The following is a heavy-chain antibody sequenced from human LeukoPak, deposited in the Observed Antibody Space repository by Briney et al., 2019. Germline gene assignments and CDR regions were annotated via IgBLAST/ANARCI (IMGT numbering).Heavy chain of an antibody. Sequence: PSETLSLTCDVSGYSITNGYYWVWLRQPPGKGLEWIGYIYYSGSTNYNPSLKSRVTIPIDTSRRQFSLKLTSLTAADTAVYYCTRAHWGYAFDIWGQGTMVTISS. D-gene: IGHD7-27*01. V-gene: IGHV4-38-2*01. J-gene: IGHJ3*02. CDR3: TRAHWGYAFDI. CDR2: IYYSGST. CDR1: GYSITNGYY.